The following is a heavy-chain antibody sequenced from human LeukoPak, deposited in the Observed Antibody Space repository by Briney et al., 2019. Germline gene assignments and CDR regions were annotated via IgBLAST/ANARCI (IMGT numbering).Heavy chain of an antibody. D-gene: IGHD3-9*01. CDR1: GFTFSSYE. J-gene: IGHJ4*02. CDR2: ISSSGSTI. CDR3: ALRVGEGLRYFDWPHYFDY. Sequence: GGSVRLSCAASGFTFSSYEMNWVRQAPGKGLEWVSYISSSGSTIYYADSVKGRFTISRDNAKNSVYLQMKSLRAEDTAVYYCALRVGEGLRYFDWPHYFDYWGQGTLVTVSS. V-gene: IGHV3-48*03.